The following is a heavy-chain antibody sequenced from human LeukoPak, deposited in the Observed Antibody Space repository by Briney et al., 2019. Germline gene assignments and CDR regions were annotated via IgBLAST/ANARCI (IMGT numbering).Heavy chain of an antibody. CDR1: GFTFSSYA. CDR2: IRYDGGNK. D-gene: IGHD6-13*01. V-gene: IGHV3-30*02. Sequence: GGSLRLSCAASGFTFSSYAIHWVRQAPGKGLEWVAFIRYDGGNKYYADSVKGRFTISRDNSKNTLYLQMNSLRAEDTAVYYCARVRVLDSWDTAGPPDDYWGQGTLVTVAS. J-gene: IGHJ4*02. CDR3: ARVRVLDSWDTAGPPDDY.